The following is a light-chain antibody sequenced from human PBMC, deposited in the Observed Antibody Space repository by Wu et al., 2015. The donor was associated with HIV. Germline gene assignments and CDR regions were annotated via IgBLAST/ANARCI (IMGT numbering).Light chain of an antibody. Sequence: IRITQSPSSLSASTGDRVTITCRASQGISSFLAWYQQKPGKAPKLLIYAASTLQNGVPSRFSGSGSGTDFTLTISCLQSEDFATYYCQQYSAGLTFGGGTKVEI. J-gene: IGKJ4*01. V-gene: IGKV1-8*01. CDR2: AAS. CDR1: QGISSF. CDR3: QQYSAGLT.